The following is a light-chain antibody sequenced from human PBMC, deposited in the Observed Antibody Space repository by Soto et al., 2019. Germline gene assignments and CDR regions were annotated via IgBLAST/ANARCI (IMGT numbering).Light chain of an antibody. CDR3: LLSYSGAWL. Sequence: QAVVTQEPSLTVSTGGTVTLTCASSTGAVSSDHWPYWFQQKPGQAPRTLIYDISSKHSWTPARFSGSLLGGKAALSLSGAQPEDEADHYCLLSYSGAWLFGGGTKLTVL. CDR1: TGAVSSDHW. J-gene: IGLJ3*02. V-gene: IGLV7-46*01. CDR2: DIS.